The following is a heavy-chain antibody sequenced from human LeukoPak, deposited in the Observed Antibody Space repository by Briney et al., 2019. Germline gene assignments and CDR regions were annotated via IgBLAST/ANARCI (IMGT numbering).Heavy chain of an antibody. V-gene: IGHV3-30*18. CDR1: GFTFSSYG. CDR3: AKELSITIFGVVIPYYYYGMDV. Sequence: PGGSPRLSCAASGFTFSSYGMHWVRQAPGKGLEWVAVISYDGSNKYYADSVKGRFTISRDNSKNTLYLQMNSLRAEDTAVYYCAKELSITIFGVVIPYYYYGMDVWGQGTTVTVSS. D-gene: IGHD3-3*01. CDR2: ISYDGSNK. J-gene: IGHJ6*02.